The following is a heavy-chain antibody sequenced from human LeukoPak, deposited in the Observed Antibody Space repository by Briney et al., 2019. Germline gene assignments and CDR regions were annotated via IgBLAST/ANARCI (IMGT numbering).Heavy chain of an antibody. CDR1: GFIFSNYW. D-gene: IGHD6-13*01. CDR3: AKASISHEDSSSWTFDY. CDR2: VNSGGSST. J-gene: IGHJ4*02. V-gene: IGHV3-74*01. Sequence: GGSLRLSCAASGFIFSNYWMHWVRQAPGKGLVWVSRVNSGGSSTSYAGSVKGRFTISSDDAKTTLHLQMNRLRAEDTALYYGAKASISHEDSSSWTFDYWGQGTLVTVSS.